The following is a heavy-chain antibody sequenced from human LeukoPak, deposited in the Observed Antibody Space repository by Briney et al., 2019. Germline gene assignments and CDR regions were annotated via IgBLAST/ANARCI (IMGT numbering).Heavy chain of an antibody. D-gene: IGHD6-19*01. V-gene: IGHV4-34*01. Sequence: SETLSLTCAVYGGSFSGYYWSWIRQPPGKGLEWIGEINHSGSTNYNPSLKSRVTISVDTSKNQFSLKLSSVTAADTAVYYCARQPRAVYYFDYWGQGTLVTVSS. CDR3: ARQPRAVYYFDY. J-gene: IGHJ4*02. CDR2: INHSGST. CDR1: GGSFSGYY.